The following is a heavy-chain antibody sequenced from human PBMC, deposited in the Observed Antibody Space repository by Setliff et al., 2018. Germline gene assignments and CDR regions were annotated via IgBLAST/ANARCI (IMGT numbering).Heavy chain of an antibody. D-gene: IGHD6-13*01. CDR3: AKQGSYYYYMDV. CDR1: GGSFSDYY. CDR2: INHRGNT. V-gene: IGHV4-34*01. J-gene: IGHJ6*03. Sequence: TLSLTCAVYGGSFSDYYWSWIRQSPGKGLEWIGGINHRGNTNYNPSLKSRVTMSVDTSKNQFSLKLRSMTAADTAVYYCAKQGSYYYYMDVWGKGTTVTVSS.